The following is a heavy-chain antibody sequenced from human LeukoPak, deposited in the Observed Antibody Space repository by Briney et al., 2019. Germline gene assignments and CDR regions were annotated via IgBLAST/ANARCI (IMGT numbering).Heavy chain of an antibody. CDR2: IYYSGST. V-gene: IGHV4-39*01. CDR1: GGSISSSSYY. J-gene: IGHJ4*02. Sequence: PSETLSLTCTVSGGSISSSSYYWGWIRQPPGKGLEWIGSIYYSGSTYYNPSLKSRVTISVDTSKNQFSLKLSSVTAADTAVYYCARQVNNYYGSGYWGQGTLVTVSS. D-gene: IGHD3-10*01. CDR3: ARQVNNYYGSGY.